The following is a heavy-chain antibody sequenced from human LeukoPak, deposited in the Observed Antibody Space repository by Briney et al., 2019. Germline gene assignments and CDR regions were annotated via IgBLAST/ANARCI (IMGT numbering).Heavy chain of an antibody. Sequence: GGSLRLSCAASGFTFSTYSMNWVRQAPGKGLEWVSAISGSGGSTYYADSVKGRFTISRDNAKNSLYLQMNSLRAEDTAVYYCARGSTRVMITFGGVTDYWGQGTLVTVSS. D-gene: IGHD3-16*01. V-gene: IGHV3-21*01. CDR2: ISGSGGST. CDR3: ARGSTRVMITFGGVTDY. J-gene: IGHJ4*02. CDR1: GFTFSTYS.